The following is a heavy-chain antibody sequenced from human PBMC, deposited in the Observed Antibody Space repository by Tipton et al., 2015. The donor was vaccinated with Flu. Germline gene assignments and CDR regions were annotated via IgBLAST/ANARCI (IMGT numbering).Heavy chain of an antibody. D-gene: IGHD3-22*01. CDR2: ISASGGST. J-gene: IGHJ6*02. V-gene: IGHV3-23*01. CDR1: GFTFTSYA. CDR3: GKDLIDGWDYYENSKVNWFVDV. Sequence: SLRLSCAASGFTFTSYAMTWVRQAPGKGLEWVSAISASGGSTSYADSVKGRFIISRDNSKNTLYLQMNSLRAEDTAVYYCGKDLIDGWDYYENSKVNWFVDVWGQGTTVTVSS.